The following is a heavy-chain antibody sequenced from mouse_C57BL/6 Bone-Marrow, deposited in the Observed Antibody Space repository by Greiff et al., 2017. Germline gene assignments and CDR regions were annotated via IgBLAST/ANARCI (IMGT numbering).Heavy chain of an antibody. CDR1: GFNIKDYY. Sequence: VQLKESGAELVKPGASVKLSCTASGFNIKDYYMHWVKQRTEQGLEWIGRIDPEDGETKYAPKFQGKATITAATSSNTAYLPLGRLTSEDTAVYCCAGGWLLAMDYWGQGTSVTVSS. CDR3: AGGWLLAMDY. D-gene: IGHD2-3*01. CDR2: IDPEDGET. J-gene: IGHJ4*01. V-gene: IGHV14-2*01.